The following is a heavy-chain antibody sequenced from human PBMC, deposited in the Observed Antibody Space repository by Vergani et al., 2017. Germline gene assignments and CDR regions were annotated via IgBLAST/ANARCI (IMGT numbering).Heavy chain of an antibody. V-gene: IGHV1-69*02. CDR2: IIPILGIA. J-gene: IGHJ6*02. CDR1: GGTFSSYT. CDR3: ARQGYCSSTSCYGYYYYYGMDV. D-gene: IGHD2-2*01. Sequence: QVQLVQSGAEVKKPGSSVKVSCKASGGTFSSYTISWVRQAPGQGLEWMGRIIPILGIANYAQKFQGRVTITADKSTSTAYMELNSLRSEDTAVYYCARQGYCSSTSCYGYYYYYGMDVWGQGTTVIVS.